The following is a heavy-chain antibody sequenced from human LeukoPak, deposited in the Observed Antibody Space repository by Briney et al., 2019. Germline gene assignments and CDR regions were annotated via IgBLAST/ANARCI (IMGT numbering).Heavy chain of an antibody. J-gene: IGHJ4*02. D-gene: IGHD6-13*01. Sequence: SETLSLTCAVSGYSISSGYYWGWIRQPPGKGLEWIGSIYHSGSTYYNPSLKSRVTISVDTSKNQFSLKLSSVTAADTAVYYCARGGYSSSQYYFDYWGQGTLVTVPS. V-gene: IGHV4-38-2*01. CDR3: ARGGYSSSQYYFDY. CDR2: IYHSGST. CDR1: GYSISSGYY.